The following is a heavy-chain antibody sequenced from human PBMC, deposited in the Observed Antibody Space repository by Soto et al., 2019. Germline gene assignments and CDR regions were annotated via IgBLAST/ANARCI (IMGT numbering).Heavy chain of an antibody. CDR1: GYTFTGYY. CDR3: ARAPYYDFWSGYATYYYYYGMDV. Sequence: GASVKVSCKASGYTFTGYYMHWVRQAPGQGLEWMGWINPNSGGTNYAQKFQGRVTMTRNTSISTAYMELSSLRSEDTAVYYCARAPYYDFWSGYATYYYYYGMDVWGQGTTVTVSS. CDR2: INPNSGGT. D-gene: IGHD3-3*01. J-gene: IGHJ6*02. V-gene: IGHV1-2*02.